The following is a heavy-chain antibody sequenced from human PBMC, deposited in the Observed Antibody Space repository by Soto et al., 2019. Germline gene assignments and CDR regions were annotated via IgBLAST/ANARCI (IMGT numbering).Heavy chain of an antibody. CDR3: ARANSVRYFDWLATYYFDY. CDR1: GYTFTSYG. J-gene: IGHJ4*02. V-gene: IGHV1-2*04. Sequence: ASVKVSCKASGYTFTSYGISWVRQAPGQGLEWMGWINPNSGGTNYAQKFQGWVTMTRDTSISTAYMELSRLRSDDTAVYYCARANSVRYFDWLATYYFDYWGQGTLVTVSS. D-gene: IGHD3-9*01. CDR2: INPNSGGT.